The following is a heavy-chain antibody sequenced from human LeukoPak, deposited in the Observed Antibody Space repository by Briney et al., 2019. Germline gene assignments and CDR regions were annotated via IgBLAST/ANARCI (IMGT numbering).Heavy chain of an antibody. V-gene: IGHV3-20*04. J-gene: IGHJ6*02. D-gene: IGHD4-17*01. CDR1: GFKFDDYG. CDR2: INWNGAWT. CDR3: ARGCTVTKRISTGYGMDV. Sequence: GGSLRLSCAASGFKFDDYGMSWVRQAPGKGLEWVCDINWNGAWTGYADSVKGRFTISRDNAKNSLYLQMNSLRAEDTAVYYCARGCTVTKRISTGYGMDVWGQGTTVTVSS.